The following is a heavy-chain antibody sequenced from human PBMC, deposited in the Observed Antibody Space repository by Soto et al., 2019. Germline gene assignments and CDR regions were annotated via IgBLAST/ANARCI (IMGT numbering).Heavy chain of an antibody. CDR3: ASGCPDFRPTYYFDY. J-gene: IGHJ4*02. D-gene: IGHD2-21*01. CDR1: GGSFNDYF. V-gene: IGHV4-34*01. Sequence: ETLSLTCAVYGGSFNDYFWSWIRQPPGKGLEWIGEINHRGTTNYIPSLKRRVTISVDTSKNQFSLKLISVTAADTAVYYCASGCPDFRPTYYFDYSGQGTLVTVSS. CDR2: INHRGTT.